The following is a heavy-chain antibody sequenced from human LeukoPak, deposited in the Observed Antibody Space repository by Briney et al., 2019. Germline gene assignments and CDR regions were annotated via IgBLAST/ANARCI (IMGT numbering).Heavy chain of an antibody. V-gene: IGHV4-31*03. CDR3: ARAPRRRGYSGYDGYYFDY. D-gene: IGHD5-12*01. J-gene: IGHJ4*02. Sequence: PSETLSLTCTASGGSISSGGYYWSWIRQHPGKGLEWIGYIYYSGSTYYNPSLKSRVTISVDTSKNQFSLKLSSVTAADTAVYYCARAPRRRGYSGYDGYYFDYWGQETLVTVSS. CDR1: GGSISSGGYY. CDR2: IYYSGST.